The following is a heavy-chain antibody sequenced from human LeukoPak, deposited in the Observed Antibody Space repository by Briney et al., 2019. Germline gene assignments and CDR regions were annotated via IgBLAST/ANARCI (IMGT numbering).Heavy chain of an antibody. CDR1: GLTLSNYW. Sequence: GGSLRLSCTASGLTLSNYWMIWVRQAPGKGLQWVAKIKQDGSEKYYADSVKGRFTISRDNAENSLYLQMNSLRVEDTAVYYCAARSSGNPYFWGQGTLVTVSS. CDR3: AARSSGNPYF. CDR2: IKQDGSEK. J-gene: IGHJ4*02. D-gene: IGHD1-26*01. V-gene: IGHV3-7*03.